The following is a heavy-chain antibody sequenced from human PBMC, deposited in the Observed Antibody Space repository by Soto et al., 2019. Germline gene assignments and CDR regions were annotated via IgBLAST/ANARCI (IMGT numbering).Heavy chain of an antibody. Sequence: GGSLRLSCAASGFTFSSYAMSWVRQAPGKGLEWVSAISGSGGSTYYADSVKGRFTNSRDNSKNTLYLQMNSLRAEDTAVYYCAKMPELLWFGELPPSYYFDYWGQGTLVTVSS. CDR1: GFTFSSYA. D-gene: IGHD3-10*01. J-gene: IGHJ4*02. V-gene: IGHV3-23*01. CDR3: AKMPELLWFGELPPSYYFDY. CDR2: ISGSGGST.